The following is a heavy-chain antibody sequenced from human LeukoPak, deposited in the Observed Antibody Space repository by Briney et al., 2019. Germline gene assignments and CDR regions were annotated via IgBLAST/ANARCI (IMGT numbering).Heavy chain of an antibody. Sequence: PGGSLRLSCAASGFTFRSYWMSWVRQAPGKGLEWVANIKQDGSEKNYLNSVKGRFTIFRDNAKNSLYLQMNGLRAEDTAVYYCARDGTWWDYWGRGILVTVSS. CDR3: ARDGTWWDY. V-gene: IGHV3-7*03. J-gene: IGHJ4*02. D-gene: IGHD2-15*01. CDR1: GFTFRSYW. CDR2: IKQDGSEK.